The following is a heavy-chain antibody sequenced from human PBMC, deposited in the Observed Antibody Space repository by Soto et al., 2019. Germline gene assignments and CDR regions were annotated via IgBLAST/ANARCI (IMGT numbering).Heavy chain of an antibody. CDR2: LWSDGINK. V-gene: IGHV3-33*01. CDR3: ARYRVAGVTGVYGMDV. J-gene: IGHJ6*02. D-gene: IGHD6-19*01. Sequence: QVELVESGGGVVQSGGSLTLSCEASGFTFSRYGFHWVRQAPGEGLEWVASLWSDGINKFVGDSVNGRFTISRDISKSTLYLHMNSLRVEDTGDYYCARYRVAGVTGVYGMDVWGQGTTVIVSS. CDR1: GFTFSRYG.